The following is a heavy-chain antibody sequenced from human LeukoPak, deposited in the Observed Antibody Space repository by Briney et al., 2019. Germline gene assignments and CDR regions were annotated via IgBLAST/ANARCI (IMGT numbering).Heavy chain of an antibody. J-gene: IGHJ4*02. CDR3: AKGVDTRRRIGMRVVVTYYFDY. D-gene: IGHD3-22*01. Sequence: GASLRLSCAASGFTFSSYAMSWVRQAPGKGLEWVSGINDSGGSTYYADSVEGRFTISRDNSKNTLYLQMNSLRAEDTAVYYCAKGVDTRRRIGMRVVVTYYFDYWGQGTLVTVSS. CDR2: INDSGGST. V-gene: IGHV3-23*01. CDR1: GFTFSSYA.